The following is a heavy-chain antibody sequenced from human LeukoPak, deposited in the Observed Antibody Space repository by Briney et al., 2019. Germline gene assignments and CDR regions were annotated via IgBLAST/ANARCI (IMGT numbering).Heavy chain of an antibody. D-gene: IGHD3-10*01. Sequence: GGSLRLSCAASGFTFSSYAMSWVRQAPGKGLEWVSAISGSGGSTYYADSVTGRFTISGDNSKNTLYLQMNSLRAEDTAVYYCAKDRPLRGVIIMPSGWGQGTLVTVSS. CDR1: GFTFSSYA. V-gene: IGHV3-23*01. CDR2: ISGSGGST. J-gene: IGHJ4*02. CDR3: AKDRPLRGVIIMPSG.